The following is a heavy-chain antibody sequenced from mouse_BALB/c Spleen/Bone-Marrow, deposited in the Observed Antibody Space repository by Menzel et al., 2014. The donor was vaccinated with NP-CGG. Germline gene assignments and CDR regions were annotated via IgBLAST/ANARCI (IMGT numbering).Heavy chain of an antibody. CDR3: ARDYYGWFAY. V-gene: IGHV3-1*02. J-gene: IGHJ3*01. Sequence: EVQGVESGPDLVKPSQSLSLSCTVTDYSITSGYSWHWIRQFPGNKLEWMGYIHYSGSPNYNPSLKSRISITQDTTKNQYFLQLNSVTTEDTATYYCARDYYGWFAYWGQGTLVTVSA. CDR1: DYSITSGYS. D-gene: IGHD1-1*01. CDR2: IHYSGSP.